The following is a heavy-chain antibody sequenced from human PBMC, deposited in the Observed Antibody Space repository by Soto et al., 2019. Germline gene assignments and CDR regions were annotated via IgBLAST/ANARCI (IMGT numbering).Heavy chain of an antibody. Sequence: GASVKVSCKASGGTFSSYAISWVRQAPGQGLEWMGGIIPIFGTANYAQKFQGRVTITADKSTSTAYMELSSLRSEDTAVYYCARVYRVYGSSPSGYNWFDPWGQGTLVTVSS. CDR1: GGTFSSYA. CDR2: IIPIFGTA. CDR3: ARVYRVYGSSPSGYNWFDP. D-gene: IGHD6-13*01. J-gene: IGHJ5*02. V-gene: IGHV1-69*06.